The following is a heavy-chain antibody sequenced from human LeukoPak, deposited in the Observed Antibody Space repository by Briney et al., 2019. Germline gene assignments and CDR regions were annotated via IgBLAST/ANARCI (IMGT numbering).Heavy chain of an antibody. CDR1: GYSISSGYY. CDR2: IYHSGST. J-gene: IGHJ5*02. V-gene: IGHV4-38-2*02. CDR3: ARGITMVRGVPLDWFDP. Sequence: EPSETLSLTCRVSGYSISSGYYWGWIRQPPGRGLEWIGSIYHSGSTYYNPSLKSRVTISVDRSKNQFSLKLSSVTAADTAVYYCARGITMVRGVPLDWFDPWGQGTLVTVSS. D-gene: IGHD3-10*01.